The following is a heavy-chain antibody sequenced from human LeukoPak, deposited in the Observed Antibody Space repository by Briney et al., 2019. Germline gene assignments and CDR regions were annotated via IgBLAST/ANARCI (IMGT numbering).Heavy chain of an antibody. Sequence: PSQTLSLTCTVSGGSISSGSYYWSWIRQPAGKGLEWIGHIYTRGSTDYNPSLESRVTISVDTSKNQFSLRLRSVAAADTAVYYCARARVVVVAADYYYNGTDVWGQGTTVTVSS. J-gene: IGHJ6*02. CDR1: GGSISSGSYY. V-gene: IGHV4-61*09. D-gene: IGHD2-15*01. CDR2: IYTRGST. CDR3: ARARVVVVAADYYYNGTDV.